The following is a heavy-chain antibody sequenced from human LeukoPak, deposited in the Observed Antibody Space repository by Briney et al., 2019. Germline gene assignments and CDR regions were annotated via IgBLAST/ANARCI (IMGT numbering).Heavy chain of an antibody. CDR2: IYPGDSDT. CDR1: GYTFTTYW. D-gene: IGHD3-16*01. J-gene: IGHJ4*02. CDR3: ARRPRGGTFDY. V-gene: IGHV5-51*01. Sequence: GESLKISCEGSGYTFTTYWIGWVRQIPGKGLEWVGIIYPGDSDTRYSPSFQGQVTISVDKSISTAYLQWSSLKASDTAMYYCARRPRGGTFDYWGQGTLVTVSS.